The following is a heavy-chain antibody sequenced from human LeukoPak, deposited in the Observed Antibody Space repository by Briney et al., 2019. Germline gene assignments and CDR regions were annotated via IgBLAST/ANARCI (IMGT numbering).Heavy chain of an antibody. CDR3: ARWGRYSRSFDY. D-gene: IGHD6-13*01. Sequence: SETLSLTRAVYGGSFSGYYWSWIRQPPGKGLEWIGEINHSGSTNYNPSLKSRVTISVDTSKNQFSLKLSSVTAADTAVYYCARWGRYSRSFDYWGQGTLVTVSS. CDR1: GGSFSGYY. V-gene: IGHV4-34*01. J-gene: IGHJ4*02. CDR2: INHSGST.